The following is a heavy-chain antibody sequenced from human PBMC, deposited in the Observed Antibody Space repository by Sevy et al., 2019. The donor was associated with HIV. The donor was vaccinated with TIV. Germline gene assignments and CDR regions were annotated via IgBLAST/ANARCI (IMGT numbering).Heavy chain of an antibody. J-gene: IGHJ6*04. V-gene: IGHV4-31*03. D-gene: IGHD2-15*01. CDR3: ARGYCSGGSCQDV. Sequence: SETLSLTCTVSGGSISSGGYYWSWIRQHPGKGLEWIGYIYYSGSTYYNPSLKSRVTISVDTSKNQFSLKLSSVTAADTAVYYCARGYCSGGSCQDVWGEGTTVTVSS. CDR2: IYYSGST. CDR1: GGSISSGGYY.